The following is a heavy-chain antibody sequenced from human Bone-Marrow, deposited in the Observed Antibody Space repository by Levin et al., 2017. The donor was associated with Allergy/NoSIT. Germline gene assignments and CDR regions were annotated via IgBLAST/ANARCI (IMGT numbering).Heavy chain of an antibody. CDR1: GFTLNNAW. D-gene: IGHD2-8*01. CDR2: FKGKTDGGTT. CDR3: STVRYCTSGVCYARYYYYYGTDV. Sequence: SCAVSGFTLNNAWINWVRQAPGKGLEWVGRFKGKTDGGTTDYAAPVKGRFTISRDDSKNMLYLQMNSLKTEDTAVYYCSTVRYCTSGVCYARYYYYYGTDVWGQGTTVTVSS. J-gene: IGHJ6*02. V-gene: IGHV3-15*07.